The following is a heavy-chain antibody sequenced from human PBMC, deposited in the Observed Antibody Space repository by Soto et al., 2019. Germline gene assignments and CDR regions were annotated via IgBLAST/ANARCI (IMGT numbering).Heavy chain of an antibody. CDR1: GFTFRSFG. CDR3: AKDVGQQLVLNYGMDV. J-gene: IGHJ6*02. V-gene: IGHV3-30*18. CDR2: VSYDGNQK. Sequence: QVQLVESGGGVIQPGTSLSLSCGSSGFTFRSFGMYWVRQAPGKGLVWVAVVSYDGNQKYYPDSVKGRFTVSRDNAKNRLYLQMNSLRGEDTAVYYCAKDVGQQLVLNYGMDVWGQGTTVTVS. D-gene: IGHD6-13*01.